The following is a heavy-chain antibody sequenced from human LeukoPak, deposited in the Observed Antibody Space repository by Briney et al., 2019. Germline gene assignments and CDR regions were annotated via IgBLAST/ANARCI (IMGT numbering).Heavy chain of an antibody. Sequence: GGSLRLSCAASGFSVRNYAMTWVRQAPGKGLEWVSGISGSGYNTYYADSVKGRFTMSRDNSKNTLYLQMNNLRAEDTAIYYCAKDVIRYSSSPIWFDPWGQGTLVTVSS. J-gene: IGHJ5*02. V-gene: IGHV3-23*01. D-gene: IGHD6-13*01. CDR3: AKDVIRYSSSPIWFDP. CDR1: GFSVRNYA. CDR2: ISGSGYNT.